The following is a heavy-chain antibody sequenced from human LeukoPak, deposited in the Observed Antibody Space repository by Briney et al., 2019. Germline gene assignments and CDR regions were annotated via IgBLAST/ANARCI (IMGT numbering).Heavy chain of an antibody. J-gene: IGHJ4*02. V-gene: IGHV1-18*01. Sequence: ASVKVSCKASGYTFTSYGISWVRQAPGQGLEWMGWISAYNGNTNYAQKLQGRVTMTTDTSTSTAYMELRSLRSDDTAVYYCARSPPSSWQYSKFSFFDYWGQGTLVTVSS. CDR2: ISAYNGNT. CDR3: ARSPPSSWQYSKFSFFDY. D-gene: IGHD6-13*01. CDR1: GYTFTSYG.